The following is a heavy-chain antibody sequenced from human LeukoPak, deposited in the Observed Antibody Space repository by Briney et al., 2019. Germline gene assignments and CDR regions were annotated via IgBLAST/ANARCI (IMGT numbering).Heavy chain of an antibody. CDR1: GYSFTNYW. J-gene: IGHJ6*04. V-gene: IGHV5-10-1*01. CDR2: IDPSDSYA. Sequence: GKSLKISCKGSGYSFTNYWISWVRQMPGKGLEWMGRIDPSDSYANYSPSFQGHVTVSVDKSISTAYLQWSSLKASDTAMYYCARSDGMDVWGKGTTVTVSS. CDR3: ARSDGMDV.